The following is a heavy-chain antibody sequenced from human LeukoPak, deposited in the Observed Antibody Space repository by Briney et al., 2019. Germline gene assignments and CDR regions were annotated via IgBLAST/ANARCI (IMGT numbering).Heavy chain of an antibody. V-gene: IGHV3-23*01. CDR2: ISGSGGST. J-gene: IGHJ5*02. CDR3: AKDLPLPGLYNWFDP. Sequence: GGSLRLSCAASGFTFSSYAMSWVRQAPGKGLDWVSAISGSGGSTYYADSVKGRFTISRDNSKNTLYLQMNSLRAEDTAVYYCAKDLPLPGLYNWFDPWGQGTLVTVSS. CDR1: GFTFSSYA. D-gene: IGHD3-16*02.